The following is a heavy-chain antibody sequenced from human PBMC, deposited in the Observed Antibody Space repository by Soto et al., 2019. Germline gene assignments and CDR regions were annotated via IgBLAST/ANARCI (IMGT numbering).Heavy chain of an antibody. J-gene: IGHJ4*02. D-gene: IGHD2-15*01. CDR1: GLTFRSYW. CDR3: VKDMQLRGLDY. V-gene: IGHV3-74*03. Sequence: EVQLVESGGGLVQPGESLRLSCAASGLTFRSYWMHWVRQAPGKVLVWVSRINTDGSVAMYVDSVKGRFTISRDNAKNALYLHLNRLRAEDTAVYYCVKDMQLRGLDYWGQGTLVTVSA. CDR2: INTDGSVA.